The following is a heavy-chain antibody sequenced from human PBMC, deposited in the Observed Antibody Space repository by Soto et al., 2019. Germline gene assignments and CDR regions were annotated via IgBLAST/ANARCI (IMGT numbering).Heavy chain of an antibody. J-gene: IGHJ4*02. CDR1: GGSFSGYY. CDR3: ARGHRAGVRGVIGVY. D-gene: IGHD3-10*01. Sequence: SETLSLTCAVYGGSFSGYYWSWIRQPPGKGLEWIGEINHSGSTNYNPSLKSRVTISVDTSKNQFSLKLSSVTAADTAVYYCARGHRAGVRGVIGVYWGQGTLVTVSS. V-gene: IGHV4-34*01. CDR2: INHSGST.